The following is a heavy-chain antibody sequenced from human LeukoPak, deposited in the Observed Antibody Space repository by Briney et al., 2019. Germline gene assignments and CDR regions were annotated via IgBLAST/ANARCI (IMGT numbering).Heavy chain of an antibody. D-gene: IGHD1-14*01. CDR3: AKDRRTEPYYMDV. Sequence: GGSLRLSCAASGFTFSSYSMNWVRQAPGKGLEWVSAISGSGGSTYYADSVKGRFTISRDNSKNTLYLQMNSLRAEDTAVYYCAKDRRTEPYYMDVWGKGTTVTVSS. J-gene: IGHJ6*03. CDR2: ISGSGGST. V-gene: IGHV3-23*01. CDR1: GFTFSSYS.